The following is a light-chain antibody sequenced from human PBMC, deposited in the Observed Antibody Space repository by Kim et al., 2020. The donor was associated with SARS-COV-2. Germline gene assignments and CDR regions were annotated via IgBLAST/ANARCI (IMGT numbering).Light chain of an antibody. Sequence: ASVGDRVTFTCRASRSIAGLLAWYQQKPGQAPKLLIYEASTLKSGVPSRFTGSGSGTEFTLTTSSLQPDDFATYYCQQYRSYPWTFGQGTKVDIK. CDR1: RSIAGL. CDR2: EAS. J-gene: IGKJ1*01. CDR3: QQYRSYPWT. V-gene: IGKV1-5*03.